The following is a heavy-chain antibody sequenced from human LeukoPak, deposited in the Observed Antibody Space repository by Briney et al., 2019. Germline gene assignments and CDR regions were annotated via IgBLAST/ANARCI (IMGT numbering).Heavy chain of an antibody. D-gene: IGHD4-17*01. V-gene: IGHV3-30*04. Sequence: PGRSLRLSCAASGFTFSSYAMHWVRQAPGKGLEWVAVISYDGNNKYYADSVKGRFTISRDNSKNTLYLQMNSLRAEDTAVYYFARTWMTTVTTFDYWGQGTLVTVSS. CDR1: GFTFSSYA. J-gene: IGHJ4*02. CDR2: ISYDGNNK. CDR3: ARTWMTTVTTFDY.